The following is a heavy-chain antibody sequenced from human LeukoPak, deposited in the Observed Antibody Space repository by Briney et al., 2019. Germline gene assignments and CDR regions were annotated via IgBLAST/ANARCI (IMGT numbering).Heavy chain of an antibody. J-gene: IGHJ4*02. CDR2: IKQDRSEK. Sequence: PGGSLRLSCAASGFTFSNYWMSWVRQAPGKGLEWVANIKQDRSEKYYVDSVKGRFTISRDNAKNSLYLQMNSLRAEDTAVYYCARAWEFHWGQGTLVTVSS. D-gene: IGHD3-10*01. V-gene: IGHV3-7*01. CDR3: ARAWEFH. CDR1: GFTFSNYW.